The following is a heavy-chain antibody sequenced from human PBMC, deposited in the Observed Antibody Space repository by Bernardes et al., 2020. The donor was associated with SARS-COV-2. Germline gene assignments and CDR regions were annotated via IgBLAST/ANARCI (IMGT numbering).Heavy chain of an antibody. CDR3: AKDDYLVSSSWYGNEYFQH. J-gene: IGHJ1*01. Sequence: GGSLIPSCAASGFTFSSYAMSWVRQAPGKGLEWVSAISGSGGSTYYADSVKGRFTISRDNSKNTLYLQMNSLRAEDTAVYYCAKDDYLVSSSWYGNEYFQHWGQGTLVTVSS. V-gene: IGHV3-23*01. CDR1: GFTFSSYA. CDR2: ISGSGGST. D-gene: IGHD6-13*01.